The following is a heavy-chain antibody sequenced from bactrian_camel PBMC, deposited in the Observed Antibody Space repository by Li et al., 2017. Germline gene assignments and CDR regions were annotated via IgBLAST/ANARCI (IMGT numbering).Heavy chain of an antibody. CDR2: IYRDPRQT. Sequence: VQLVESGGDSVQAGGSLRLSCAASGLPFSIYFMMWVRQAPGKGLEWVSSIYRDPRQTYYAPDVEGRFTISRDNAKNTVYLQMNSLKPVDTAVYYCVRGWDDDTWSFNYWGQGTQVTVS. CDR3: VRGWDDDTWSFNY. D-gene: IGHD6*01. CDR1: GLPFSIYF. J-gene: IGHJ4*01. V-gene: IGHV3-2*01.